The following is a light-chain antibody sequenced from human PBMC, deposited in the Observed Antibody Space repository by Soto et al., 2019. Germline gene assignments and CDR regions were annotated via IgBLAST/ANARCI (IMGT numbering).Light chain of an antibody. V-gene: IGKV1-17*01. CDR3: VQHNSYPFT. J-gene: IGKJ4*01. CDR1: QGIRND. CDR2: AAS. Sequence: DIQMTQSPSSLSASVGDRVTITCRASQGIRNDVGWYQQKPGKAPKRLIYAASILQSGVPSRFSGNGSGTEFTLTFGSLQTEEFATDDGVQHNSYPFTFGGGTKVESK.